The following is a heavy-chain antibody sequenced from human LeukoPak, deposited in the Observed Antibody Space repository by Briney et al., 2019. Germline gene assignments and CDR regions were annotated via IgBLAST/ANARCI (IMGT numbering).Heavy chain of an antibody. J-gene: IGHJ4*02. D-gene: IGHD3-3*01. CDR3: ARRAFGVVPDY. V-gene: IGHV3-21*01. CDR2: ITSSSDYI. CDR1: EFTFSTYT. Sequence: GGSLSLSCAASEFTFSTYTMNWVRQAPGKGLEWVSSITSSSDYIYYADSVKGRFTISRDNAKNSVYLQMNSLRAEDTAVYYCARRAFGVVPDYWGQGTLVTVSS.